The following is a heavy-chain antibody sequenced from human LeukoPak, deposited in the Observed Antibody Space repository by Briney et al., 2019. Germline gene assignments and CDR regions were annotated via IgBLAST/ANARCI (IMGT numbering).Heavy chain of an antibody. J-gene: IGHJ4*02. CDR1: GYTFKSYV. CDR3: ARDIFGTSRPSEY. Sequence: GASVKVSCKASGYTFKSYVIHWVRQAPGRGREWMGWIGDNGNTKYSQKFQGRITITRDTSASTAYMELSSLRSEDTAVYYCARDIFGTSRPSEYWGQGTLVTVSS. CDR2: IGDNGNT. D-gene: IGHD2-2*01. V-gene: IGHV1-3*01.